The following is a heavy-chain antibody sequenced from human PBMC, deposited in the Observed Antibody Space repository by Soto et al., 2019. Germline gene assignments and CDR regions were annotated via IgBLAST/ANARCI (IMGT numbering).Heavy chain of an antibody. CDR1: GYTFTDYY. Sequence: QVQLVQSGAEVKKPGASVKVSCKASGYTFTDYYMHWVRQAPGQGLEWMGFINPTGGGTTYAQKFQGTVTMTRDTSTSTVFMELRSVRSADTAVYFCARRGRDHPVGYYFAYGSQGTLVTVSS. J-gene: IGHJ4*02. D-gene: IGHD3-10*01. V-gene: IGHV1-46*01. CDR2: INPTGGGT. CDR3: ARRGRDHPVGYYFAY.